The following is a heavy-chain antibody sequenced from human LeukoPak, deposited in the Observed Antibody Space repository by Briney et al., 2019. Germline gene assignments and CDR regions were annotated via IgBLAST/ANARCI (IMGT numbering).Heavy chain of an antibody. J-gene: IGHJ1*01. D-gene: IGHD3-9*01. CDR3: ARVLFNSGYIY. Sequence: ASVTVSCKASGSTFTGAYMHWVRQAPGQGLEWMGWINPNSGETKFAQKFQGRVTLTRDTSISTLYMDLGGLTSDDTAVYYCARVLFNSGYIYWGQGSLVTVSS. CDR1: GSTFTGAY. V-gene: IGHV1-2*02. CDR2: INPNSGET.